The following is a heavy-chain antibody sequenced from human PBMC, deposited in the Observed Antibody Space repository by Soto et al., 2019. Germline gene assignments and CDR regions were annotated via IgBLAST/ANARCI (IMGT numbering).Heavy chain of an antibody. J-gene: IGHJ4*02. V-gene: IGHV1-46*03. Sequence: QVQLVQSGAAVKKPGASVKVSCKASGYTFTSYYMHWVRQAPGQGLEWMGMINPSGGSTSYAQKFQGRVTLTRETSTSTVYMELSSLRSEDTAVYYCTRGFSTVLGVYWGQGALVTVSS. CDR1: GYTFTSYY. CDR3: TRGFSTVLGVY. D-gene: IGHD2-8*01. CDR2: INPSGGST.